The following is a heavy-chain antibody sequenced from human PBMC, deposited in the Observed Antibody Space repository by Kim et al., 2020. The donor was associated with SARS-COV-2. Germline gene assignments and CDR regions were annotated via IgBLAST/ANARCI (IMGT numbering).Heavy chain of an antibody. J-gene: IGHJ3*02. D-gene: IGHD3-10*01. CDR2: IIPIFGTA. V-gene: IGHV1-69*13. CDR1: GGTFSSYA. CDR3: AREGPYYYGSGSYYNVPGDAFDI. Sequence: SVKVSCKASGGTFSSYAISWVRQAPGQGLEWMGGIIPIFGTANYAQKFQGRVTITADESTSTAYMELSSLRSEDTAVYYCAREGPYYYGSGSYYNVPGDAFDIWGQGTMVTVSS.